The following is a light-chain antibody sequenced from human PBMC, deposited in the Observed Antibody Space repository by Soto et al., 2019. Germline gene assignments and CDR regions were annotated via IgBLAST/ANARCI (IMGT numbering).Light chain of an antibody. Sequence: EIVLTQSPGTLSLSPGERATLSCRASQSVSSKYLAWYQQKPGQAPRLLIYGASSRATGIPYRFSGSGSGTDFTLTISRLDPEDFAVYYCQQYGSSPALTFGGGTKVEVK. CDR2: GAS. J-gene: IGKJ4*01. CDR3: QQYGSSPALT. CDR1: QSVSSKY. V-gene: IGKV3-20*01.